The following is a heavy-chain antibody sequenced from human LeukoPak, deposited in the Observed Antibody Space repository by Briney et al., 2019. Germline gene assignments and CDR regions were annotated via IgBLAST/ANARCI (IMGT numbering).Heavy chain of an antibody. D-gene: IGHD3-22*01. CDR3: ARVRYYDSSGYP. Sequence: SETLSLTCTVSGGSISSGDYYWSWIRQPPGKGLEWIGYIDYSGSTYYNPSLKSRVTISVDTSKNQFSLKLSSVTAADTAVYYCARVRYYDSSGYPWGQGTLVTVSS. CDR1: GGSISSGDYY. V-gene: IGHV4-30-4*08. J-gene: IGHJ5*02. CDR2: IDYSGST.